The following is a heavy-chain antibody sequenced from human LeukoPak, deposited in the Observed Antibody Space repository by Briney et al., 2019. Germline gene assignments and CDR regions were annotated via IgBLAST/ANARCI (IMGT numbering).Heavy chain of an antibody. J-gene: IGHJ4*02. D-gene: IGHD4-17*01. CDR2: IYYSGST. CDR3: ARARGTVTTRGSGKYYFDY. Sequence: SETLSLTCAVSGYSISSGYYWGWIRQPPGKGLEWIGSIYYSGSTYFNPSLKSRVAVSVDTSKNQFSLKLSSVTAADTGVYYCARARGTVTTRGSGKYYFDYWGQGTLVTVSS. V-gene: IGHV4-38-2*01. CDR1: GYSISSGYY.